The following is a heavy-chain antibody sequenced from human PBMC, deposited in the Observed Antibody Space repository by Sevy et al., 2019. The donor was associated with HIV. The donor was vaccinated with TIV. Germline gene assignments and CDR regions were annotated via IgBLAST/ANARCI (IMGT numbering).Heavy chain of an antibody. V-gene: IGHV1-8*01. D-gene: IGHD6-13*01. CDR1: GYTLSSYD. J-gene: IGHJ6*02. CDR3: ARADLDSSTFFYYYGMDV. Sequence: ASVKVSCKASGYTLSSYDINWERQATGQGLEWMGWMNPDSGRRGYAPKFQGRVTMTTNTSIGTAYMELRSLRSEDSAVYYCARADLDSSTFFYYYGMDVWGQGTTVTVSS. CDR2: MNPDSGRR.